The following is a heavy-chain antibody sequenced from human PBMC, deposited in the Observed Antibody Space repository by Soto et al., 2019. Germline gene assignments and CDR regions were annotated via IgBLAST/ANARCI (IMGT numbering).Heavy chain of an antibody. V-gene: IGHV3-30*18. D-gene: IGHD3-22*01. J-gene: IGHJ4*02. CDR2: ISYDGSNK. CDR1: VFTFSSYG. Sequence: GWSLRLSCAAYVFTFSSYGMQWVRQAPGKGLEWVAVISYDGSNKYYADSVKGRFTISRDNSKNTLYLQMNSLRAEDTAVYYCAKDGAPDYYDSSGYYDYWGQGTLVTVSS. CDR3: AKDGAPDYYDSSGYYDY.